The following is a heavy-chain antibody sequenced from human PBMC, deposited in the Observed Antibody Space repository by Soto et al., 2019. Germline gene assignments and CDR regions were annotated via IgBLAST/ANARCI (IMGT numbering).Heavy chain of an antibody. CDR3: ARGPITMVRGVDYYYGMDV. D-gene: IGHD3-10*01. CDR1: AGSISSSNW. V-gene: IGHV4-4*02. J-gene: IGHJ6*02. Sequence: PSETLSLTCAVSAGSISSSNWWSGVRQPPGKGLEWIGEIYHNGSTNYNPSLKSRVTISVDKSKNQFSLKLSSVTAADTAVYYCARGPITMVRGVDYYYGMDVWGQGTTVTVSS. CDR2: IYHNGST.